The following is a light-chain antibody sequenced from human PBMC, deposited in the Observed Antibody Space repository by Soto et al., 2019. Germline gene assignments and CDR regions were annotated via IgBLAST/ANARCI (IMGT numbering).Light chain of an antibody. CDR2: EVT. CDR1: SCDIGNYNR. Sequence: QSVLTQPASVSGSPGQSITISCTGTSCDIGNYNRVSWYQQHPGKAPKLIIYEVTDRPSGVSNRFSGSKSGNTASLTISGLQAEDEAEYYCSSYTNINTRACVFGTGTKVTVL. J-gene: IGLJ1*01. CDR3: SSYTNINTRACV. V-gene: IGLV2-14*01.